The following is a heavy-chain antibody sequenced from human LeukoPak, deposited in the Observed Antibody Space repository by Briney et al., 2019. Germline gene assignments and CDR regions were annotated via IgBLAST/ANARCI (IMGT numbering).Heavy chain of an antibody. V-gene: IGHV1-18*01. CDR3: ARDRHSSGWYYYYMDV. Sequence: ASVKVSCKASGYTFTTYNINWVRQAPGQGLEWMGWISGYNGNTNYAQKLQGRVTMTTDTSTSTAYMELRSLRSDDTAVYYCARDRHSSGWYYYYMDVWGKGTTVTVSS. CDR2: ISGYNGNT. CDR1: GYTFTTYN. D-gene: IGHD6-19*01. J-gene: IGHJ6*03.